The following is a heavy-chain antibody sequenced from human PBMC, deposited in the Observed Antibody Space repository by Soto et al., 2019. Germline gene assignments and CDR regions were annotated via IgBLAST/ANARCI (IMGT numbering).Heavy chain of an antibody. CDR1: GGTFSNYA. D-gene: IGHD1-26*01. Sequence: SGKVSCKASGGTFSNYAISWVRQAPGQGLEWMGGIIPIFGTPNYAQKFQGRVTITADKSTSTAYMEVRNLRSDDTAVYYCARGWETVGSTTPFAYWGQGTLVTVSS. J-gene: IGHJ4*02. CDR2: IIPIFGTP. CDR3: ARGWETVGSTTPFAY. V-gene: IGHV1-69*06.